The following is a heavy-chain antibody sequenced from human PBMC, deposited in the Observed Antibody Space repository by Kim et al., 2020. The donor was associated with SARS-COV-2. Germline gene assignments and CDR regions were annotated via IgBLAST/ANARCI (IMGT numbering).Heavy chain of an antibody. CDR2: LNCSNVRM. CDR1: GFNFADYA. CDR3: SRKLATGAFDI. J-gene: IGHJ3*02. D-gene: IGHD3-3*02. V-gene: IGHV3-9*01. Sequence: GGSLRLSCVASGFNFADYAMHWVRQPPGKGLEWVAGLNCSNVRMGHADSVKGRFTISRDDAKSTLYLQMNRLRPEDTALYYCSRKLATGAFDIWGQGTLVIVSS.